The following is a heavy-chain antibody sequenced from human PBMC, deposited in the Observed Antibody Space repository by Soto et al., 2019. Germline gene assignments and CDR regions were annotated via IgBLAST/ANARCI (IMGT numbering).Heavy chain of an antibody. V-gene: IGHV1-46*01. CDR3: ARGPVIRGGGAFYYYYYMDV. CDR1: GYTFTSYG. CDR2: INPGAGST. D-gene: IGHD3-10*01. J-gene: IGHJ6*03. Sequence: ASVKVSCKASGYTFTSYGISWVRQAPGQGLEWMGIINPGAGSTTYAQNFQGRVTMTSDTSTSTVFMELSSLRSGDTAVYCCARGPVIRGGGAFYYYYYMDVWGKGTTVTVSS.